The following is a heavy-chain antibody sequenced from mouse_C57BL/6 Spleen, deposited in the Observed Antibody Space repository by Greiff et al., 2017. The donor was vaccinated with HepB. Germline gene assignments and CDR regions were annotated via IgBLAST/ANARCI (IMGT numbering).Heavy chain of an antibody. CDR1: GYTFTSYW. J-gene: IGHJ4*01. V-gene: IGHV1-55*01. Sequence: VQLQHPGAELVKPGASVKMSCKASGYTFTSYWITWVKQRPGQGLEWIGDIYPGSGSTNYNEKFKSKATLTVDTSSSTAYMQLSSLTSEDSAVYYCARKTTRYAMDYWGQGTSVTVSS. D-gene: IGHD1-1*01. CDR2: IYPGSGST. CDR3: ARKTTRYAMDY.